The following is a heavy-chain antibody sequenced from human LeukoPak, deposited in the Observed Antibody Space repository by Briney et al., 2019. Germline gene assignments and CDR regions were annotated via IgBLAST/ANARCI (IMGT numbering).Heavy chain of an antibody. V-gene: IGHV3-23*01. J-gene: IGHJ4*02. CDR3: AEELRVGYNWKNQEY. Sequence: GGSLRLSFAASGFTFSSYAMSWVRQAPGKGLEWVSAISGSGGSTYYADSVKGRFTISRDNSKNTLYLQMNSLRAEDTTVYYCAEELRVGYNWKNQEYWGQGTLVTVSS. D-gene: IGHD1-1*01. CDR2: ISGSGGST. CDR1: GFTFSSYA.